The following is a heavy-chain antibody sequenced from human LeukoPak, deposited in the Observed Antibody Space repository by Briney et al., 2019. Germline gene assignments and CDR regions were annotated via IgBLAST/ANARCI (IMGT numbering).Heavy chain of an antibody. V-gene: IGHV3-53*01. Sequence: ETLSLTCTVSGGSISSSSYYWGWIRQPPGKGLEWVATISGSTYYADSVKGRFTISRDISKNTLYLQMNSLRAEDTALYYCADGQCSTGTCSGFYGMDVWGQGTTVTVSS. CDR3: ADGQCSTGTCSGFYGMDV. CDR2: ISGST. D-gene: IGHD2-15*01. J-gene: IGHJ6*02. CDR1: GGSISSSSYY.